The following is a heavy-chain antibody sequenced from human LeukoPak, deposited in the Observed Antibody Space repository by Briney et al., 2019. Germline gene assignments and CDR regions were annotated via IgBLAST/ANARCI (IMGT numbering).Heavy chain of an antibody. CDR2: ISPYNDNA. Sequence: ASVKVSCKASGYTFTSYGIFWVRQAPGQGLEWMGWISPYNDNANYAQNLQGRVTMTTDTSTTTAYMELRSLRSDDTAVYYCARGARGYGDYYPVDKWGQGTLVTVSS. CDR3: ARGARGYGDYYPVDK. D-gene: IGHD4-17*01. CDR1: GYTFTSYG. V-gene: IGHV1-18*01. J-gene: IGHJ4*02.